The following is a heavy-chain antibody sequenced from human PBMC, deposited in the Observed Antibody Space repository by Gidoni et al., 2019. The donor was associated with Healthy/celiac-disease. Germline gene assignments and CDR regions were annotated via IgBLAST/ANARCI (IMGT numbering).Heavy chain of an antibody. V-gene: IGHV1-46*01. J-gene: IGHJ6*02. CDR1: GYTFTRSY. Sequence: VQLVQSGAEVKKPGASVKVTCKASGYTFTRSYMPSVRQAPGQGLEWMGIINRSGGSTSYAQKFQGRVTMTRDTSTSTVYMELSSLRSEDTAVYYCARGGYDSSGYDFIYYYYGMDVWGQGTTVTVSS. CDR2: INRSGGST. D-gene: IGHD3-22*01. CDR3: ARGGYDSSGYDFIYYYYGMDV.